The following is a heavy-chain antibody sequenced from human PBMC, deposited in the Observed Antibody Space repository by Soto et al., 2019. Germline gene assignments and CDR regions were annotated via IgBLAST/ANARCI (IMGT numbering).Heavy chain of an antibody. V-gene: IGHV3-23*01. CDR3: AKGTEAVAGNYFDL. D-gene: IGHD6-19*01. CDR1: GFTFSSYA. J-gene: IGHJ2*01. CDR2: ISGSGATT. Sequence: EVQVLESGGDLVQPGGSLRLSCAASGFTFSSYAMNWVRQAPGQGLECVSSISGSGATTYYADSVKGRLTLSRDNSKTTVYLQMNSLRGDETAVYFCAKGTEAVAGNYFDLWGRGTLVTVSS.